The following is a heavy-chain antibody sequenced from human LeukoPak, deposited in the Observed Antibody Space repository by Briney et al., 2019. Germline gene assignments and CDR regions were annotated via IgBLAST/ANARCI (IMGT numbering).Heavy chain of an antibody. D-gene: IGHD2-2*01. Sequence: GGSLRLSCAASGFTFSSYEMNWVRQAPGKGLEWVSSISSSSSYIYYADSVKGRFTISRDNAKNSLYLQMNSLRAEDTAVYYCARDPRDGVVVPAAIIGWFDPWGQGTLVTVSS. J-gene: IGHJ5*02. CDR3: ARDPRDGVVVPAAIIGWFDP. V-gene: IGHV3-21*01. CDR1: GFTFSSYE. CDR2: ISSSSSYI.